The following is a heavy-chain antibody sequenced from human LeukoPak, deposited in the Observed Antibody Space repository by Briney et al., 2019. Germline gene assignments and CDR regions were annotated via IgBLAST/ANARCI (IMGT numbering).Heavy chain of an antibody. Sequence: GGSLRLSCAASGFNISIYWIHWVRQVPGKGLVWVSHISSDVTNTTYADSVKGRFTISRDSAKNTLYLQMNSLRVDDTAMYYCTRDRNWNDAFDIWGQGTMVTVSS. D-gene: IGHD1-1*01. CDR1: GFNISIYW. CDR3: TRDRNWNDAFDI. CDR2: ISSDVTNT. J-gene: IGHJ3*02. V-gene: IGHV3-74*01.